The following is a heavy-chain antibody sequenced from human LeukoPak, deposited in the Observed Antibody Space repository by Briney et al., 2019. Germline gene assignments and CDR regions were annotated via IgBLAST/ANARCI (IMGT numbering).Heavy chain of an antibody. V-gene: IGHV1-69*02. CDR3: ARGEGLWSLDY. CDR1: GYTFTDYY. J-gene: IGHJ4*02. D-gene: IGHD3-10*01. CDR2: IIPILGIA. Sequence: ASVKVSCKASGYTFTDYYMQWVRQATGQGLEWMGRIIPILGIANYAQKFQGRVTITADKSTSTAYMELSSLRSEDTAVYYCARGEGLWSLDYWGQGTLVTVSS.